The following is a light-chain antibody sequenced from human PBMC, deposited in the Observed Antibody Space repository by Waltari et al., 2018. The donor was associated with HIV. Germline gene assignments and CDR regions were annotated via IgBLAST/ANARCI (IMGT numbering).Light chain of an antibody. V-gene: IGKV2-28*01. CDR3: MQALETPLT. Sequence: DIVMTQSPLSLSVTPGEPASLSCRSRESLLKSNGYIYLDWYLQKPGQSPQLLIYLGSNRASGVPDRFSGSGSATEFTLKISRVEAEDAGIYYCMQALETPLTFGGGTRVE. J-gene: IGKJ4*01. CDR1: ESLLKSNGYIY. CDR2: LGS.